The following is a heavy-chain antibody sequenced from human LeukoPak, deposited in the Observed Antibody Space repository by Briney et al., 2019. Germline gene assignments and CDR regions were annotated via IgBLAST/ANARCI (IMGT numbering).Heavy chain of an antibody. CDR3: AKGGSRSSWFWVY. D-gene: IGHD6-13*01. Sequence: GGSLRLSCAASGFTFSSYWMTWVRQAPGKGLEWVANIKQDGSEKYYVDSVKGRFTISKDNAKSSLYLQMNSLRADDTAVYYCAKGGSRSSWFWVYWGQGTLVTVSS. V-gene: IGHV3-7*01. CDR2: IKQDGSEK. J-gene: IGHJ4*02. CDR1: GFTFSSYW.